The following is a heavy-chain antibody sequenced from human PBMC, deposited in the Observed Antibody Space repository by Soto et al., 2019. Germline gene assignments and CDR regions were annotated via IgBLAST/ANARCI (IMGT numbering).Heavy chain of an antibody. CDR2: IFYSGST. D-gene: IGHD3-22*01. Sequence: PSETLSLTCTVSGVSFSSSSYYWGWIRQPPGKGLEWIGSIFYSGSTYYNPSLKSRVTISVDTSKNQFSLRLSSVSAADTAVYYFAKFCYFYETSCYYFGDAFDFWGQGKMVSVSS. V-gene: IGHV4-39*01. CDR1: GVSFSSSSYY. CDR3: AKFCYFYETSCYYFGDAFDF. J-gene: IGHJ3*01.